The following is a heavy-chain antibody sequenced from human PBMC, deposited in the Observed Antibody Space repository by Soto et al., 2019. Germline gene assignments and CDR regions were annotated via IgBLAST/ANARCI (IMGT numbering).Heavy chain of an antibody. D-gene: IGHD2-15*01. V-gene: IGHV1-18*01. CDR1: GYTFTSYG. J-gene: IGHJ4*02. Sequence: ASVKVSCKASGYTFTSYGISWVRQAPGQGLEWMGWISAYNGNTNYAQKLQGRVTMTTDTSTSTAYMELRSLRSDDTAVYYCARSNKRLGYCSGGSCYGAVCYWGQGTLVTVSS. CDR3: ARSNKRLGYCSGGSCYGAVCY. CDR2: ISAYNGNT.